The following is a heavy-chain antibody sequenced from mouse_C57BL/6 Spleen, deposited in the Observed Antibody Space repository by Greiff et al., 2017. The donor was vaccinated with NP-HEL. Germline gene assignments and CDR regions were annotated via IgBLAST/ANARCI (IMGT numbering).Heavy chain of an antibody. V-gene: IGHV14-3*01. D-gene: IGHD2-3*01. CDR1: GFNIKNTY. Sequence: VHVKQSVAELVRPGASVKLSCTASGFNIKNTYMHWVKQRPEQGLEWIGRIDPANGNTKYAPKFQGKATITADTSSNTAYLQLSSLTSEDTAIYYCARSDDGYFYAMDYWGQGTSVTVSS. J-gene: IGHJ4*01. CDR3: ARSDDGYFYAMDY. CDR2: IDPANGNT.